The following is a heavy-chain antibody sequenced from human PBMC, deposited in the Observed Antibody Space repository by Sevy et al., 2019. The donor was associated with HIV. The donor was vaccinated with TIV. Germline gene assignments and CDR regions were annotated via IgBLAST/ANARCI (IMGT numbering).Heavy chain of an antibody. Sequence: GGSLRLSCAASGFTFDDYTMHWVRLVPGKGLEWVSLLSWDAKKTDYADSVEGRFTVSRDNRKNSLYLQMNSLRSEDTALYFCAKDIPGYSGFDHWGQGTLVTVSS. CDR2: LSWDAKKT. CDR3: AKDIPGYSGFDH. CDR1: GFTFDDYT. V-gene: IGHV3-43*01. J-gene: IGHJ4*02. D-gene: IGHD3-10*01.